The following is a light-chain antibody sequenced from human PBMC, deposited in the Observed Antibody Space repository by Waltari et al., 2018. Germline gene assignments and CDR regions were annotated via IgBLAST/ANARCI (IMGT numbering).Light chain of an antibody. CDR1: SSNIAAQYA. Sequence: QSVLTQPPSVSGTARQRLTIPSNECSSNIAAQYAEPWYRQLPGTVTKLLIHGKDTPPSPVPVRFSGSRTGTSASLAITGRGAAAEASFYCRSYHSGLSAVFFCGRTKLTV. J-gene: IGLJ2*01. V-gene: IGLV1-40*01. CDR2: GKD. CDR3: RSYHSGLSAVF.